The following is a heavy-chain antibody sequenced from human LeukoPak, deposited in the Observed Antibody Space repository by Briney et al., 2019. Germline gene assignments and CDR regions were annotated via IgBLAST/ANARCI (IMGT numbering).Heavy chain of an antibody. V-gene: IGHV4-59*01. Sequence: SETLSLTCTVSGGSISGYYGAWIRQPPGKGLEWIGYIYYSGSTNYNPSLKSRVTISVDTSKNQFSLKLSSVTAADTAVYYCARVRGSSTVVDAFDIWGQGTMVTVSS. CDR3: ARVRGSSTVVDAFDI. D-gene: IGHD6-13*01. CDR1: GGSISGYY. J-gene: IGHJ3*02. CDR2: IYYSGST.